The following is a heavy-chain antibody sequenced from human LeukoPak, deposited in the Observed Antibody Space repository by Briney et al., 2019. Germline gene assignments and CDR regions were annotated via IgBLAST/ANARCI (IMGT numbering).Heavy chain of an antibody. J-gene: IGHJ4*02. CDR2: INPIFGRE. V-gene: IGHV1-69*01. Sequence: ASVNVSPKPSRVTPSSYAISWVPEAPGPGLKWVGEINPIFGRENYVQKFQRRVTITAGESTSTAYMELSRLRYEDTAVYYCARDFAVDTARDYWGQGTLVTVSS. CDR3: ARDFAVDTARDY. D-gene: IGHD5-18*01. CDR1: RVTPSSYA.